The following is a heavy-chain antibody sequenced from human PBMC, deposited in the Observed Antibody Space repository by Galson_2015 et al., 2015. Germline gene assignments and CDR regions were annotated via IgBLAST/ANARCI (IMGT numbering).Heavy chain of an antibody. D-gene: IGHD6-19*01. CDR3: ARGFVYNSGWYGTFDI. J-gene: IGHJ3*02. CDR2: TYYRSKWYN. CDR1: GDSVSSNSAA. Sequence: CAISGDSVSSNSAAWNWIRQSPSRGLEWLGRTYYRSKWYNDYAESVKSRITINPDTSKNQSFLQLNSVTPEDTAVYYCARGFVYNSGWYGTFDIWGQGTMVTVSS. V-gene: IGHV6-1*01.